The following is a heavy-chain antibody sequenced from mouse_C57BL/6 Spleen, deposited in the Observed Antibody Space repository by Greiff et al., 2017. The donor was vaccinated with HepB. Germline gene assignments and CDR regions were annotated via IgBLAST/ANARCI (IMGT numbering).Heavy chain of an antibody. Sequence: EVQRVESGGGLVKPGGSLKLSCAASGFTFSDYGMHWVRQAPEKGLEWVAYISSGSSTIYYADTVKGRFTISRDNAKNTLFLQMTSLRSEDTAMYYCARRDALYAMDYWGQGTSVTVSS. CDR3: ARRDALYAMDY. V-gene: IGHV5-17*01. CDR1: GFTFSDYG. J-gene: IGHJ4*01. CDR2: ISSGSSTI.